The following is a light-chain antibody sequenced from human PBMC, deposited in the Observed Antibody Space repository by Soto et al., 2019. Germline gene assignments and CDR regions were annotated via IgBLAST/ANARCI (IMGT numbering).Light chain of an antibody. CDR3: QVWDSSSDHLVV. Sequence: SYELTQPPSVSVAPGKTARITWGGNNIGSKSVHWYQQKPGQSPVLVIYYDSDRPSGIPERFSGSNSGNTATLTISRVEAGDEADYYCQVWDSSSDHLVVFGGGTKVTVL. V-gene: IGLV3-21*04. J-gene: IGLJ2*01. CDR2: YDS. CDR1: NIGSKS.